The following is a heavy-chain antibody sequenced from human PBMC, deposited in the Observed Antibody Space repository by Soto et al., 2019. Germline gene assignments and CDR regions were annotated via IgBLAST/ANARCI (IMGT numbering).Heavy chain of an antibody. D-gene: IGHD2-21*02. CDR3: ARDRGGYTYCGCDCSDNWFDP. Sequence: QVQLQESGPGLVKPSQTLSLTCTVSGCSISRGGYYWSSIRQHPGKGLEWIGYIYYSGSTYYNPSLKRRVTISVDTSKNQFSLKLSSVTAADTAVYYCARDRGGYTYCGCDCSDNWFDPWGQGTLVTVSS. CDR1: GCSISRGGYY. CDR2: IYYSGST. J-gene: IGHJ5*02. V-gene: IGHV4-31*03.